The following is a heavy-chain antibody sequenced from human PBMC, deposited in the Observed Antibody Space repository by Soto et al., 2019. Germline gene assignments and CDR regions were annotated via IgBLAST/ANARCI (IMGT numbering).Heavy chain of an antibody. J-gene: IGHJ2*01. Sequence: EVQLLDSGGGLVQPGGSLRLSCAASGFTFSGYALTWVRQAPGKGLEWVSAISGGGDATFYADSVKGRFTISRDNSKNTLYLQMNTLRAEHTAVYYFARKFSGSTGRPDFLYFDLWGRGTLVTVSS. CDR2: ISGGGDAT. D-gene: IGHD3-3*01. V-gene: IGHV3-23*01. CDR3: ARKFSGSTGRPDFLYFDL. CDR1: GFTFSGYA.